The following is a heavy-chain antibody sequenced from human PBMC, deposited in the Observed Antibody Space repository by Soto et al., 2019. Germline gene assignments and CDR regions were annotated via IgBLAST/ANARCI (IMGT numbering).Heavy chain of an antibody. Sequence: SETLSLTYTVSGGSISSSSYYWGWIRQPPGKGLEWIGSIYYSGSTYYNPSLKSRVTISVDTSKNQFSLKLSSVTAADTAVYYCARRLFYSNWFDPWGQGTLVTVSS. D-gene: IGHD4-4*01. V-gene: IGHV4-39*01. CDR1: GGSISSSSYY. J-gene: IGHJ5*02. CDR3: ARRLFYSNWFDP. CDR2: IYYSGST.